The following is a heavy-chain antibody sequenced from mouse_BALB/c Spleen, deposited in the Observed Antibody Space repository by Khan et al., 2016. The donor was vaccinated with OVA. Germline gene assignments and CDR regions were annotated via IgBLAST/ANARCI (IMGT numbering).Heavy chain of an antibody. CDR1: GYTFTSYT. CDR2: INPVSDYT. CDR3: AKEDADYRFDGWFAY. D-gene: IGHD2-14*01. J-gene: IGHJ3*01. V-gene: IGHV1-4*01. Sequence: QVQLKQSGAELTRPGASVKMSCKTSGYTFTSYTMHWVKQRPGQGLEWIGYINPVSDYTNYNQNFKDKATLTADKSSSTAYMQLSSLTSEDSADYYCAKEDADYRFDGWFAYWGQGTLVTVST.